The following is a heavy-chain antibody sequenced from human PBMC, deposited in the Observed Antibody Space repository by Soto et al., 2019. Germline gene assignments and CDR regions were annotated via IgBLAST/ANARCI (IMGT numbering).Heavy chain of an antibody. V-gene: IGHV1-46*01. CDR2: INPSGGST. D-gene: IGHD6-13*01. CDR3: ARSPAATGTSWLDP. Sequence: RASVKVSCKASGYTFTSYYMHWVRQAPGQGLEWMGIINPSGGSTSYAQKFQGRVTMTRDTSTSTVYMELRSLRSDDTAVFYCARSPAATGTSWLDPWGQGTLVTVSS. CDR1: GYTFTSYY. J-gene: IGHJ5*02.